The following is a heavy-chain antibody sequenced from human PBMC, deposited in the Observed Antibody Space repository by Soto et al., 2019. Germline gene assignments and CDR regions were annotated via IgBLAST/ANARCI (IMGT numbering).Heavy chain of an antibody. Sequence: QVQLVQSGAEVKKPGSSVKVSCKASGGTFSSYAISWVRQAPGQGLEWMGWMNPNSGNTGYAQKFQGRVTMTRNTSISTAYMELSSLRSEDTAVYYCARVIRGYYGDSYWGQGTLVTVSS. D-gene: IGHD4-17*01. CDR2: MNPNSGNT. CDR1: GGTFSSYA. J-gene: IGHJ4*02. CDR3: ARVIRGYYGDSY. V-gene: IGHV1-8*02.